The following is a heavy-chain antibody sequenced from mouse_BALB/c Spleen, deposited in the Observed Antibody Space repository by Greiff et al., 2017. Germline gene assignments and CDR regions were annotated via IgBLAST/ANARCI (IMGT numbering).Heavy chain of an antibody. CDR3: ARGDTTVPWFAY. CDR1: GFTFSDYY. Sequence: EVQGVESGGGLVKPGGSLKLSCAASGFTFSDYYMYWVRQTPEKRLEWVATISDGGSYTYYPDSVKGRFTISRDNAKNNLYLQMSSLKSEDTAMYYCARGDTTVPWFAYWGQGTLVTVAA. J-gene: IGHJ3*01. CDR2: ISDGGSYT. D-gene: IGHD1-1*01. V-gene: IGHV5-4*02.